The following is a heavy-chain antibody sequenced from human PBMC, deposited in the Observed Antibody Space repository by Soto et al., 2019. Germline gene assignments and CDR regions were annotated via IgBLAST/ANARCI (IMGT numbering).Heavy chain of an antibody. Sequence: GGSLRLSCAASGFTFSSYSMNWARQAPGKGLEWVSYISSSSSTIYYADSVKGRFTISRDNAKNSLYLQMNSLRDEETAVYYCARDGGRPWFTGRPFDTWGQGTLVTVSS. CDR3: ARDGGRPWFTGRPFDT. V-gene: IGHV3-48*02. CDR1: GFTFSSYS. D-gene: IGHD3-10*01. CDR2: ISSSSSTI. J-gene: IGHJ5*02.